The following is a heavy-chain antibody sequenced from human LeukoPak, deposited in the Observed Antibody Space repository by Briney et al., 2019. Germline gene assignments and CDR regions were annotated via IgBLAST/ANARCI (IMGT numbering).Heavy chain of an antibody. V-gene: IGHV4-59*01. CDR2: IYYSGST. CDR3: ATSASYYDFWSGYLFDY. CDR1: GGSISSYY. Sequence: PSETLSLTCTVSGGSISSYYWSWIRQPPGKGLEWIGYIYYSGSTNYNPSLKSRVTISVDTSKNQFSLKLSSVTAADTAVDYCATSASYYDFWSGYLFDYWGQGTLVTVSS. D-gene: IGHD3-3*01. J-gene: IGHJ4*02.